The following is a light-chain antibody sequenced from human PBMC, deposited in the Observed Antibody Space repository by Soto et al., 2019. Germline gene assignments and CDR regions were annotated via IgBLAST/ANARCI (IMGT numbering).Light chain of an antibody. CDR3: QQYNSYPST. CDR2: KAP. V-gene: IGKV1-5*03. J-gene: IGKJ2*01. Sequence: DIQMTQSPSTLSASVGDRVTITCRASQSISSWLAWYQQRPGKAPKLLIYKAPSLESGVPSTFSGSGSGTEFTLSISSLQPDAFATYDCQQYNSYPSTFGQGTKLEIK. CDR1: QSISSW.